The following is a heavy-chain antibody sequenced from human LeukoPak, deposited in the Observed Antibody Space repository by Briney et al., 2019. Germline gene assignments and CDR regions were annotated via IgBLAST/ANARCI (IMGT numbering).Heavy chain of an antibody. D-gene: IGHD2-2*01. Sequence: GGSLRLSYAASGFTFSRYWMHWVRQAPGKGVVWLSRIKSDGSITNYADSVKGRFAISRDNTKNTLYLQMNSLRAEDTAVYYCARDLNGFVVPADYWGQGTLVTVSS. CDR3: ARDLNGFVVPADY. J-gene: IGHJ4*02. CDR2: IKSDGSIT. CDR1: GFTFSRYW. V-gene: IGHV3-74*01.